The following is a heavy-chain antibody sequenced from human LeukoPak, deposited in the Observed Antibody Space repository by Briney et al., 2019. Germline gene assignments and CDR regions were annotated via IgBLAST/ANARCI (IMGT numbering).Heavy chain of an antibody. CDR1: GYTFTSYY. CDR2: INPSGGST. V-gene: IGHV1-46*01. CDR3: ARAVLGDGWCDY. J-gene: IGHJ4*02. Sequence: ASVKVSCKASGYTFTSYYMHWVRQAPGQGLEWIGVINPSGGSTIYAQKLQGGVTLTRDTSTSTVHMELSSLRSEDTAVYYCARAVLGDGWCDYWGQGTLVTVSS. D-gene: IGHD6-19*01.